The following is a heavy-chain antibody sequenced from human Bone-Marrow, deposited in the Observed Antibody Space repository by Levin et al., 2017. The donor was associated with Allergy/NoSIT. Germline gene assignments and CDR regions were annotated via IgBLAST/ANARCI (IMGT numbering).Heavy chain of an antibody. CDR1: GFSFSDAW. V-gene: IGHV3-15*07. D-gene: IGHD3-3*01. Sequence: GGSLRLSCTASGFSFSDAWMNWVRQAPGKGLEWVGRIKTSADGETVDYAAPVKGRFTISRDDSKKTLYLQMNSLETGDTGVYYCAPDRVTIVGVVYLDEWFDPWGQGTQVTVSS. CDR2: IKTSADGETV. J-gene: IGHJ5*02. CDR3: APDRVTIVGVVYLDEWFDP.